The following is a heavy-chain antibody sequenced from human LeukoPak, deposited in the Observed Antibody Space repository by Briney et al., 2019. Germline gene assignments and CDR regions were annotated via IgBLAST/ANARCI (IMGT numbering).Heavy chain of an antibody. J-gene: IGHJ5*02. CDR3: ARDENGYVWGSFRA. V-gene: IGHV4-59*12. D-gene: IGHD3-16*02. CDR1: GGSISSYY. CDR2: IYYSGST. Sequence: NTSETLSLTCTVSGGSISSYYWSWIRQPPGKGLEWIGYIYYSGSTNYNPSLKSRVTISVDTSKNQFSLKLSSVTAADTAVYYCARDENGYVWGSFRAWGQGTLVTVSS.